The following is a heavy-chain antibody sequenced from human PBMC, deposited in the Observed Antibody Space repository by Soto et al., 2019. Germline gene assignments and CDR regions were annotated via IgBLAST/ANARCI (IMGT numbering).Heavy chain of an antibody. Sequence: GGSLRLSCAASGFTFSSYAMSWVRQAPGKGLEWVSAISGSGGSTYYADSVKGRFTISRDNSKNTLYLQMNSLRAEDTAVYYCANQLRYHLLRPVFDYLGQGDLLTVSS. CDR1: GFTFSSYA. J-gene: IGHJ4*02. V-gene: IGHV3-23*01. CDR3: ANQLRYHLLRPVFDY. D-gene: IGHD2-2*01. CDR2: ISGSGGST.